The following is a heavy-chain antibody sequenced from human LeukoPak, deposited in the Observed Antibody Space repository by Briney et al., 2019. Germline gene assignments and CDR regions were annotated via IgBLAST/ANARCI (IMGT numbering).Heavy chain of an antibody. V-gene: IGHV3-33*08. D-gene: IGHD6-19*01. J-gene: IGHJ4*02. Sequence: GGSLRLSCAASGFTFSSYTIHWVRQAPGKGLEWVAVIWYDGCNKYYADSVKGRFTISRDNSKNTLYLQMNSLRAEDTAVYYCASTSGWYEPIDYWGQGTLVTVSS. CDR3: ASTSGWYEPIDY. CDR2: IWYDGCNK. CDR1: GFTFSSYT.